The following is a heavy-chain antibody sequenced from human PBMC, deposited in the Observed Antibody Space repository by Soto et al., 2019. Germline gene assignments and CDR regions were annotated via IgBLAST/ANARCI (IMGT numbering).Heavy chain of an antibody. J-gene: IGHJ4*02. D-gene: IGHD4-17*01. CDR3: ARDADYGGNSGHYFDY. V-gene: IGHV1-46*01. CDR1: GYTFTSYY. CDR2: INPSGGST. Sequence: QVQLVQSGAEVKKPGASVKVSCKASGYTFTSYYMHWVRQAPGQGLEWMGIINPSGGSTSYAQKCQGRVTMTRDTSTSTVYMELSSLRSEDTAVYYCARDADYGGNSGHYFDYWSQGTLVTVSS.